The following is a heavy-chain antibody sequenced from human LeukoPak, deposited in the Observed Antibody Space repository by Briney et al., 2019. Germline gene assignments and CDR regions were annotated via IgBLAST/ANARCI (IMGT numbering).Heavy chain of an antibody. V-gene: IGHV1-69*04. CDR2: IIPILGIA. CDR3: AKESRTEQNFDY. J-gene: IGHJ4*02. Sequence: SVKVSCKASGGTFSSYAISWVRQAPGQGLEWMGGIIPILGIANYAQKLQGRVTITADKSTSTAYMELSSLRSEDTAVYYCAKESRTEQNFDYWGQGTLVTVSS. CDR1: GGTFSSYA.